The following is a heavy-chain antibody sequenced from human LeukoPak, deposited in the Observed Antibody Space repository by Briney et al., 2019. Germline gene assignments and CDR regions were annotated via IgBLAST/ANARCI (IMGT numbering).Heavy chain of an antibody. V-gene: IGHV4-39*07. CDR1: GGSISSSSYY. D-gene: IGHD3-22*01. CDR2: IYYSGSS. CDR3: ARGRRGVVVITGWFDP. Sequence: SETLSLTCTVSGGSISSSSYYWGWIRQPPGKGLEWIGSIYYSGSSFYNPSLKSRVTISVDTSKNQFSLKLSSVTAADTAVYYCARGRRGVVVITGWFDPWGQGTLVTVSS. J-gene: IGHJ5*02.